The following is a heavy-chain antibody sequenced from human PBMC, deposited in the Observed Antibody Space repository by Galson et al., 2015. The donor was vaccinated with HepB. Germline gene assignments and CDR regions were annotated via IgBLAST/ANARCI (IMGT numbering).Heavy chain of an antibody. CDR3: ARDRRGGNYCRSSASCSYFDY. D-gene: IGHD2-2*01. Sequence: ETLSLTCIVSGGSINNYYWSWIRQPAGKGLEWIGRIYVGGSTSDNPSLTSRVTLSADKPKNQPSPKLTSLTAADTAVYYCARDRRGGNYCRSSASCSYFDYWGHGALVTVSS. CDR2: IYVGGST. CDR1: GGSINNYY. J-gene: IGHJ4*01. V-gene: IGHV4-4*07.